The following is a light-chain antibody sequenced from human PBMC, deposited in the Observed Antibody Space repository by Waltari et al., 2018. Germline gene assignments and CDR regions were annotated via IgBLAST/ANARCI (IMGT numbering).Light chain of an antibody. CDR3: QQYNSYSLLS. CDR1: QRISKW. Sequence: DIQMTQSPSTLSASVGDRVIFSCRASQRISKWLAWYQQKPGKAPKLLIYKASTLESGVPSRFSGSGSGTEFTLTISNLQPEDFATYYCQQYNSYSLLSFGGGTKVEIK. J-gene: IGKJ4*01. V-gene: IGKV1-5*03. CDR2: KAS.